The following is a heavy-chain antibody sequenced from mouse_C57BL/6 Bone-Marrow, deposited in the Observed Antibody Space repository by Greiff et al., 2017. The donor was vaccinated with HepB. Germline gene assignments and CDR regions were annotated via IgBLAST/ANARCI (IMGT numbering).Heavy chain of an antibody. CDR1: GYTFTSYW. V-gene: IGHV1-55*01. Sequence: QVQLQQPGAELVKPGASVKMSCKASGYTFTSYWITWVKQRPGQGLEWIGDIYPGSGSTNYNEKFKSKATLTVDTSSSTAYMQLSSLTSEDSAVYYCARSPYYYGSSDWYFDVWGTGTTVTVSS. J-gene: IGHJ1*03. CDR2: IYPGSGST. D-gene: IGHD1-1*01. CDR3: ARSPYYYGSSDWYFDV.